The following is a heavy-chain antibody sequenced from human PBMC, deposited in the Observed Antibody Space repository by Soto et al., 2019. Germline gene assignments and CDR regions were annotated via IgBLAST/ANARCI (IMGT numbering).Heavy chain of an antibody. CDR3: ARDVAGGSRLGELSEYFDY. CDR1: GYTFTSCG. V-gene: IGHV1-18*01. J-gene: IGHJ4*02. D-gene: IGHD3-16*02. CDR2: ISAYNGNT. Sequence: ASVKVSCKASGYTFTSCGISWVRQAPGQGLEWMGWISAYNGNTNYAQKLQGRVTMTTDTSTSTAYMELRSLRSEDTAVYYCARDVAGGSRLGELSEYFDYWGQGIQVTVSS.